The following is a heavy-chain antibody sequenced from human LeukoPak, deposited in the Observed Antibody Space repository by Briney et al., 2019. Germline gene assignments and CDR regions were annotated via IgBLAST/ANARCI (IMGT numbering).Heavy chain of an antibody. CDR3: AKMGTITMIVDY. J-gene: IGHJ4*02. V-gene: IGHV3-30-3*02. CDR2: ISYDGSNK. D-gene: IGHD3-22*01. CDR1: GFTFTNYV. Sequence: PGGSLRLSCAASGFTFTNYVIHWVRQAPGKGLEWVAVISYDGSNKYYADSVKGRFTISRDNSENTLYLQMNSLRAEDTAVYYCAKMGTITMIVDYWGQGTLVTVSS.